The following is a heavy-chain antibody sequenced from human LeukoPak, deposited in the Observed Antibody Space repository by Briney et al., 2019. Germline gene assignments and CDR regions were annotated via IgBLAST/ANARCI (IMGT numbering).Heavy chain of an antibody. V-gene: IGHV1-8*01. CDR2: MNPNSGNT. Sequence: ASVKVSCKASGYTFTSYDINWVRQATGQGLEWMGWMNPNSGNTGYAQKFQGRVTMTRNTSISTAYMVLSSLRSEDTAVYYCARGPGPKHNYDSSGYYYPNVGYWFDPWGQGTLVTVSS. CDR1: GYTFTSYD. CDR3: ARGPGPKHNYDSSGYYYPNVGYWFDP. D-gene: IGHD3-22*01. J-gene: IGHJ5*02.